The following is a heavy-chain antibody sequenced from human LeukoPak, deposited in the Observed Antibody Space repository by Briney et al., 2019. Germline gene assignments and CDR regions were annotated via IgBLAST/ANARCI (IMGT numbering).Heavy chain of an antibody. V-gene: IGHV1-46*01. J-gene: IGHJ3*02. D-gene: IGHD1-26*01. CDR1: GYTFTSYY. CDR3: ARLQSGSMTFDI. Sequence: ASVKVSCKASGYTFTSYYMHWVRQAPGQGLEWMGIINPSGGSTSYAQKFQGRVTMTRDMSTSTVYMELSSLRSEDTAMYYCARLQSGSMTFDIWGQGTMVTVSS. CDR2: INPSGGST.